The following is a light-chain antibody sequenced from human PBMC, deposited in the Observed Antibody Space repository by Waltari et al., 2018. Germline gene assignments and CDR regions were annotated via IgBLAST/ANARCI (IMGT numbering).Light chain of an antibody. V-gene: IGLV2-11*01. CDR1: GSGVGDFNP. J-gene: IGLJ3*02. Sequence: QSALTQPRPVSGSPGQSVTISCAGTGSGVGDFNPVLWYQQHPGKAPRLVIFDVTQRPSGVPDRFSGSKSGTSASLTVSGLQAEDEADYYCCSYAGIWVFGGGTKLTVL. CDR3: CSYAGIWV. CDR2: DVT.